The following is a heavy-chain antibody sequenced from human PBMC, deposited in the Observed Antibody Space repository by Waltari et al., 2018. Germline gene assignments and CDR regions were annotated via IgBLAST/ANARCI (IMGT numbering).Heavy chain of an antibody. D-gene: IGHD6-19*01. V-gene: IGHV1-2*04. J-gene: IGHJ6*02. CDR1: GYTFTGYY. CDR2: INPNRGGT. CDR3: ARDNFSRSIAVAASDYYGMDV. Sequence: QVQLVQSGAEVKKPGASVKVSCKASGYTFTGYYMHWVRQAPGQGLEWINPNRGGTNYEQKFKGWVTMTRETSISTAYMELSRLRSDDTAVYYCARDNFSRSIAVAASDYYGMDVWGQGTTVTVSS.